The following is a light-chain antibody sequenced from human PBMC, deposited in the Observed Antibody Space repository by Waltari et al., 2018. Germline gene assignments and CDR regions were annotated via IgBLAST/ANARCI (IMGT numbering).Light chain of an antibody. CDR3: SSYTRSRTYV. CDR2: DFS. V-gene: IGLV2-14*01. J-gene: IGLJ1*01. CDR1: NTDVGAHNF. Sequence: QSALTQPASVSGSPGQSIAISCTGTNTDVGAHNFVSWYQQHPGRAPKLISDDFSNRPYRISARFSGSKFGNTASLTISVLQAEDEADYYCSSYTRSRTYVFGSGTKVTVL.